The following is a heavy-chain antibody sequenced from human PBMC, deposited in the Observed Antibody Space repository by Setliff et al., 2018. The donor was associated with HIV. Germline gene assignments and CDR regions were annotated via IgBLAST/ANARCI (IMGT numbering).Heavy chain of an antibody. V-gene: IGHV3-48*01. CDR2: ISSSSTTI. CDR3: ATGRLRATSPFDN. J-gene: IGHJ4*02. Sequence: GGSLRLSCAASGFIFSTYSMNWVRQAPGKGLEWVSYISSSSTTIKYADSVKGRFTISRDNAKNSLYLQLNSLRAEDTAVYYCATGRLRATSPFDNWGQGTLVTV. D-gene: IGHD1-26*01. CDR1: GFIFSTYS.